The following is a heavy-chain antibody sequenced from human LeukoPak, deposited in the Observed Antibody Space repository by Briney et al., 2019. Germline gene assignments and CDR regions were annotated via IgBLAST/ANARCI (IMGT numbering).Heavy chain of an antibody. V-gene: IGHV4-30-2*01. Sequence: SATLSLTCAVSGGSISSGGYSWSWIRQPPGKGLELIGYIYHSGSTHYNPSLKSRVTISVDRSKNQFSLKLSSVTAAATAVYYCAEVGPVAATFDSWGQGTLVTVSS. D-gene: IGHD2-15*01. J-gene: IGHJ4*02. CDR3: AEVGPVAATFDS. CDR2: IYHSGST. CDR1: GGSISSGGYS.